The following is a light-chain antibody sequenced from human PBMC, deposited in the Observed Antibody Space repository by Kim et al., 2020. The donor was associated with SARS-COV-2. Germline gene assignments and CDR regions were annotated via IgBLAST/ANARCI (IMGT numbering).Light chain of an antibody. V-gene: IGKV3-20*01. J-gene: IGKJ1*01. CDR1: QSFGSNY. Sequence: EVVLTQSPAPLSLSPGERATLSCRASQSFGSNYLAWYQQRPGQAPRLLIFGASNRATGIPDRFSGSGSGTDFTLTISRLEPEDFVVYFCQQFAILPWTFGRGTKVDIK. CDR2: GAS. CDR3: QQFAILPWT.